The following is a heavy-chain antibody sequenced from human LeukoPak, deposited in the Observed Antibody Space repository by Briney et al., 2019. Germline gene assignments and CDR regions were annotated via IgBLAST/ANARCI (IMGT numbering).Heavy chain of an antibody. CDR2: INPNSGGT. CDR3: ARAYLTWKQLWSDAFDI. Sequence: GASVKVSCKASGYTFTGYYMHWVRQAPGQGLEWMGWINPNSGGTNYAQKFQGRVTMTRDTSISTAYMELSRLRSDDTAVYYCARAYLTWKQLWSDAFDIWGQGTMVTVSS. D-gene: IGHD5-18*01. J-gene: IGHJ3*02. CDR1: GYTFTGYY. V-gene: IGHV1-2*02.